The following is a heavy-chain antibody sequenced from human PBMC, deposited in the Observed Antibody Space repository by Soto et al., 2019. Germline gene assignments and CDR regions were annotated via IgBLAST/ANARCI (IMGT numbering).Heavy chain of an antibody. D-gene: IGHD3-9*01. J-gene: IGHJ4*02. Sequence: PSETLSLTCAVSGGSISSSNWWSWVRQPPGKGLEWIGEIYHSGSTNYNPSLKSRVTISVDKSKNQFSLKLSSVTAADTAVYYCASLLRYFDWWDFDYWGQGTLGTVSA. CDR3: ASLLRYFDWWDFDY. CDR2: IYHSGST. V-gene: IGHV4-4*02. CDR1: GGSISSSNW.